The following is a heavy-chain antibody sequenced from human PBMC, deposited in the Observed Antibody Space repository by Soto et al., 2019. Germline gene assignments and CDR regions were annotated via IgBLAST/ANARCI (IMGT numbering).Heavy chain of an antibody. CDR1: GGTFSSYA. CDR2: IIPIFGTA. CDR3: ARVGPSGMATIPWFDP. J-gene: IGHJ5*02. D-gene: IGHD3-10*01. Sequence: QVQLVQSGAEVKKPGSSVKVSCKASGGTFSSYAISWVRQAPGQGLEWMGGIIPIFGTANYAQKFQGRVTITADEXTXXAYMELSSLRSEDTAVYYCARVGPSGMATIPWFDPWGQGTLVTVSS. V-gene: IGHV1-69*12.